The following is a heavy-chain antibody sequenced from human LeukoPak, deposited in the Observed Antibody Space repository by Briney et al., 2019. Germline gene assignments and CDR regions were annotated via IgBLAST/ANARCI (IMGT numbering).Heavy chain of an antibody. CDR3: ARAPEGGIYGSGVCEV. D-gene: IGHD3-10*01. CDR1: GGTFSNYG. Sequence: GASVKVSCKAYGGTFSNYGINWVRQAPGQRLQWMGGIIPMAGTPNYAQKFQGRVTITADESTRTAYMELSRLRSEDTAVYYCARAPEGGIYGSGVCEVWGQGTVVTVSS. J-gene: IGHJ3*01. CDR2: IIPMAGTP. V-gene: IGHV1-69*13.